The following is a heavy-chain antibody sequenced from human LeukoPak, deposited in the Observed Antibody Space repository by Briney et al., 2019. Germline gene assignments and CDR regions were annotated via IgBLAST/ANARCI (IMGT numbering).Heavy chain of an antibody. V-gene: IGHV3-48*01. CDR1: GFTFSTYS. D-gene: IGHD3-3*01. CDR2: ISSSSSPI. CDR3: VGRYWYYDFGW. Sequence: HPGGSLRLSCAASGFTFSTYSMNWVRQAPGKGLEWLSYISSSSSPIYYADSVRGRFTISRDNAKNSLYLQMSSLTAEDTAVYYCVGRYWYYDFGWWGQGTLVTVSS. J-gene: IGHJ4*02.